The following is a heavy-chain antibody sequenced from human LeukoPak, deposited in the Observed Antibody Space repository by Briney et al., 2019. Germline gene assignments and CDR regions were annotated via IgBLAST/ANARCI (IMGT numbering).Heavy chain of an antibody. Sequence: GGSLRLSCAGSGFTFSNYAMTWVRQAPGKGLEWVSSISGNSDRTYYADSVKGRFTISRANSKNTLTLQMNSLRAEDTAVYSCAKGHGDYVPAEYLQHWGQGTLVTVSS. CDR1: GFTFSNYA. V-gene: IGHV3-23*01. D-gene: IGHD4-17*01. CDR3: AKGHGDYVPAEYLQH. CDR2: ISGNSDRT. J-gene: IGHJ1*01.